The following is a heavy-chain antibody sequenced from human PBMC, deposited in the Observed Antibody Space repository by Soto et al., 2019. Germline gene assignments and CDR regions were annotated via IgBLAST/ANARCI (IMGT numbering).Heavy chain of an antibody. J-gene: IGHJ4*01. D-gene: IGHD2-8*01. CDR1: GFPFSAYY. Sequence: QVQLVESGGGLVQPGGSLRLSCATSGFPFSAYYMSWIRQAPGKGLAWLSYISGSSDYTNSADSVKGRFTISRDNAKNALFPQKNMLIDDDTAVYYFARDLGSSITNAFDSCGHGTLVTVS. CDR2: ISGSSDYT. CDR3: ARDLGSSITNAFDS. V-gene: IGHV3-11*06.